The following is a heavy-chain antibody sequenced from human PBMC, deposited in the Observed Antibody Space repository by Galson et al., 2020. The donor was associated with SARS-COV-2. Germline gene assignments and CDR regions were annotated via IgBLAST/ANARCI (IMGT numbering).Heavy chain of an antibody. D-gene: IGHD2-15*01. J-gene: IGHJ4*02. V-gene: IGHV3-30*04. CDR2: ISYDGSNK. Sequence: GGSLRLSCAAFGFTFSSYAMHWVHQAPGKWLEWVAVISYDGSNKYYADSVKGRFTISRDNSKNTLYLQMNSLRAEDTAVYYCARDGFTPREEPAPLFDYWGQGTLVTVSS. CDR3: ARDGFTPREEPAPLFDY. CDR1: GFTFSSYA.